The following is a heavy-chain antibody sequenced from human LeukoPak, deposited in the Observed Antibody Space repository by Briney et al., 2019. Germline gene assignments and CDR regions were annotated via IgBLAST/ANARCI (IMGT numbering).Heavy chain of an antibody. CDR1: GFTFSSYG. Sequence: GGSLRLSCAASGFTFSSYGMHWVRQAPGKGLEWVAVISYDGSNKYYADSVKGRFTISRDNAKNSLYLQMNSLRAEDTAVYYCARGHYYDSSGYYGDTDYYYYGMDVWGQGTTVTVSS. J-gene: IGHJ6*02. V-gene: IGHV3-30*03. CDR2: ISYDGSNK. D-gene: IGHD3-22*01. CDR3: ARGHYYDSSGYYGDTDYYYYGMDV.